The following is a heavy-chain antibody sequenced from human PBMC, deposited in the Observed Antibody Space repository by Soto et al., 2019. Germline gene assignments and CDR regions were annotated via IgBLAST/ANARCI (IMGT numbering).Heavy chain of an antibody. V-gene: IGHV3-30*18. D-gene: IGHD3-16*01. CDR1: GFTFSSYG. Sequence: QVQLVESGGGVVQPGRSLRLSCAASGFTFSSYGMHWVRQAPGKGLEWVAVISYDGSNKYYADSVKGRFTISRDNSKNTMDQQMNSLRAEDTAVYYCAKPYVDRAYYYYGMDVWGQGTTVTVSS. CDR3: AKPYVDRAYYYYGMDV. CDR2: ISYDGSNK. J-gene: IGHJ6*02.